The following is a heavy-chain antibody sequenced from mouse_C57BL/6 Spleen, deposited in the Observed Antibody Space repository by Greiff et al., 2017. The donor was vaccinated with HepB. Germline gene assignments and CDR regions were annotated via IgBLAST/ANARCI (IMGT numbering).Heavy chain of an antibody. Sequence: EVKLMESGGGLVKPGGSLKLSCAASGFTFSDYGMHWVRQAPEKGLEWVAYISSGSSTIYYADTVKGRFTISRDNAKYTLFLQMTSLRSEDTAMYYCARSSYAMDYWGQGTSVTVSS. CDR3: ARSSYAMDY. J-gene: IGHJ4*01. V-gene: IGHV5-17*01. CDR1: GFTFSDYG. CDR2: ISSGSSTI.